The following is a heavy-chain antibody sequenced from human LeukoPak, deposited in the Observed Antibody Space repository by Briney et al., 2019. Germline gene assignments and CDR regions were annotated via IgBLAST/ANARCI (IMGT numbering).Heavy chain of an antibody. CDR1: GFTFSSYA. D-gene: IGHD2-21*02. Sequence: GGSLRLSCAASGFTFSSYAMSWVRQAPGRGLEWVSGISYNSDTIAYADSVKGRFTISRDNAKNSLYLQMNSLRAEDTALYYCAKDYCGGDCYSGWYFDLWGRGTLVTVSS. J-gene: IGHJ2*01. V-gene: IGHV3-9*01. CDR3: AKDYCGGDCYSGWYFDL. CDR2: ISYNSDTI.